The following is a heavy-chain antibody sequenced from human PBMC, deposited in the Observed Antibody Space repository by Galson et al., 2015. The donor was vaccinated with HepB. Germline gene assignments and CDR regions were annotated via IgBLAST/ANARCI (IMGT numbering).Heavy chain of an antibody. CDR3: AKGPSKTTVRFWFDP. CDR2: ISGSGAST. Sequence: SLRLSCAASGFTFSSYAMSWVRQAPGKGLEWVSSISGSGASTYYTGSVKGRFTISRDNSKNTLYLQMNSMRAEDTAVYYCAKGPSKTTVRFWFDPWGQGTLVTVSS. V-gene: IGHV3-23*01. CDR1: GFTFSSYA. J-gene: IGHJ5*02. D-gene: IGHD4-17*01.